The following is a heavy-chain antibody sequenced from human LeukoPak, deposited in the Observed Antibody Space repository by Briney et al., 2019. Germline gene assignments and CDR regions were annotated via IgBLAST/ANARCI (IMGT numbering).Heavy chain of an antibody. V-gene: IGHV4-59*08. D-gene: IGHD2-21*01. Sequence: SETLSLTCTVSGGSISSDYWSRLRQPPGRGLEWIGFNYYSGRTNYKSSLKNRVTTSVDTSTNQFYLKLTSVTAADTAVYYCVRHVVALGVNAAFDYWGQGILVTVSS. CDR2: NYYSGRT. J-gene: IGHJ4*02. CDR1: GGSISSDY. CDR3: VRHVVALGVNAAFDY.